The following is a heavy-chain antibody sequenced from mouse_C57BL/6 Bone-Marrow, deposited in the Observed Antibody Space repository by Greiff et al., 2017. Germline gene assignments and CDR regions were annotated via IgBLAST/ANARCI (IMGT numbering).Heavy chain of an antibody. CDR3: ALYYCARRDY. CDR1: GYTFTSYG. V-gene: IGHV1-81*01. D-gene: IGHD1-1*01. J-gene: IGHJ2*01. Sequence: QVLVKQSGAELARPGASVKLSCTASGYTFTSYGISWVQQRTGKGLEWIGEIYPRSGNTYYHEKFKGQATLTAEKSSSTAYMELRRLTSEDSAVHFCALYYCARRDYWGQGTTLTVSA. CDR2: IYPRSGNT.